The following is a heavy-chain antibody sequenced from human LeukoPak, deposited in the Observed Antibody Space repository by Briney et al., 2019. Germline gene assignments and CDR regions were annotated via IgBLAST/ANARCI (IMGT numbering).Heavy chain of an antibody. D-gene: IGHD2-8*01. CDR1: GYTFTACY. J-gene: IGHJ3*02. V-gene: IGHV1-2*02. CDR3: AREVSLYSDAFDI. CDR2: INPNSGGT. Sequence: ASVTVCCKASGYTFTACYMNWVRQAPGQGLEWMGWINPNSGGTNYAQKFQGRVTMTRDTSIITAYMELSRLRSDDTAVYYCAREVSLYSDAFDIWGQGTMVTVSS.